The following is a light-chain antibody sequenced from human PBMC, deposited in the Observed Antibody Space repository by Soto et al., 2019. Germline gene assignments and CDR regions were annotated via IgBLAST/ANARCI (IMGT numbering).Light chain of an antibody. Sequence: EIVMTQSPATLSVSPGERATLSCRASQGIGSTLAWYQQKPGQTPRLLIYDASTRDTGIPARFSGIGSGTEFTLIISSLQSEDFAVYYCQHYKTFPFSFGGGTKVDI. J-gene: IGKJ4*01. CDR1: QGIGST. CDR2: DAS. CDR3: QHYKTFPFS. V-gene: IGKV3-15*01.